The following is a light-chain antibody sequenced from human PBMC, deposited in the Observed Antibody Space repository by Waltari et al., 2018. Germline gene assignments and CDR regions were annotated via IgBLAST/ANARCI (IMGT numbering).Light chain of an antibody. Sequence: QSALTQPPSASGSPGQSVTTPCTRTRSHVGAYHFVAWFQHHPGKAPKLIVFEVSKRPSGVPDRFSGSKSGNTASLTVSGLQAEDEADYYCTSYAGSNHNYVVFGGGTKVTVL. CDR3: TSYAGSNHNYVV. J-gene: IGLJ2*01. V-gene: IGLV2-8*01. CDR1: RSHVGAYHF. CDR2: EVS.